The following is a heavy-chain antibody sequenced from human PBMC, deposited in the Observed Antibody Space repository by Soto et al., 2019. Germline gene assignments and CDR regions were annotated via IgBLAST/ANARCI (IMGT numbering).Heavy chain of an antibody. CDR3: ARTGRSSYYYYGMDV. V-gene: IGHV3-11*01. Sequence: VGSLRLSCAASGFTFSDYYMSWIRQAPGKGLEWVSYISSSGSTIYYADSVKGRFTISRDNAKNSLYLQMNSLRAEDTAVYYCARTGRSSYYYYGMDVWGQGTTVTVSS. J-gene: IGHJ6*02. CDR2: ISSSGSTI. D-gene: IGHD6-6*01. CDR1: GFTFSDYY.